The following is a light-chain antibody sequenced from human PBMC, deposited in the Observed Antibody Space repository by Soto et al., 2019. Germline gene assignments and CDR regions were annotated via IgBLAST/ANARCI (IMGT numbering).Light chain of an antibody. CDR3: QQYYSTPLT. J-gene: IGKJ4*01. Sequence: DIVMTQSPDSLAVSLGERATINCKSSQSVLYSSNNKNYLALYQQKPGQPPKLLIYWASTRESGVPARFSGSGSGTDFTLTISSLQAEDVAVYYCQQYYSTPLTFGGGTKVEIK. CDR2: WAS. V-gene: IGKV4-1*01. CDR1: QSVLYSSNNKNY.